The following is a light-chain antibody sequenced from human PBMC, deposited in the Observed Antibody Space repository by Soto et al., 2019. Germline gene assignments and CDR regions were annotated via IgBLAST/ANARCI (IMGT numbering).Light chain of an antibody. CDR3: KSYAGSNTYV. CDR1: KNDISVYDF. V-gene: IGLV2-8*01. Sequence: QPALTQPPSASGTPGQSVTIFCTGTKNDISVYDFVSWYQHHPGKAPRLISYEVVQRPSGVPDRFSGSKSGNTASLTVSGLQAADEADYFCKSYAGSNTYVFGSGTKVTVL. J-gene: IGLJ1*01. CDR2: EVV.